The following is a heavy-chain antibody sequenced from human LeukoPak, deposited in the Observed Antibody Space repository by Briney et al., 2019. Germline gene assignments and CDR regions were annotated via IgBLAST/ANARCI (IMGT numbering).Heavy chain of an antibody. CDR1: GFTVSSNC. CDR2: IYSGGST. J-gene: IGHJ1*01. D-gene: IGHD6-6*01. Sequence: GGSLRLSCAASGFTVSSNCMSWVRQAPGKGLEWVSVIYSGGSTYYADSVKGRFTISRDNSKNTLYLQMNSLRAEDTAVYYCARSIAARPRYFQHWGQGTLVTVSS. V-gene: IGHV3-53*01. CDR3: ARSIAARPRYFQH.